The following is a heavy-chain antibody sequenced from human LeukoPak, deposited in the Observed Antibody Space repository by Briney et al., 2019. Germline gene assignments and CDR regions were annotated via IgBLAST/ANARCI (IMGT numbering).Heavy chain of an antibody. J-gene: IGHJ4*02. V-gene: IGHV5-51*01. CDR1: GYSFNSYW. D-gene: IGHD5-12*01. Sequence: KNGESLKISCKGSGYSFNSYWIGWVRQMPGKGLEWMGIIYPGDSDTRYSPSFQGQVTISADKSISTAYLQWSSLKASDTAMYYCARLPGIVATIERYFDYWGQGTLVTVSS. CDR2: IYPGDSDT. CDR3: ARLPGIVATIERYFDY.